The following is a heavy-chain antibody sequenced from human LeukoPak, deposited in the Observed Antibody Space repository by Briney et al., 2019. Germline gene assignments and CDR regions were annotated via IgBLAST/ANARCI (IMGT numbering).Heavy chain of an antibody. D-gene: IGHD2-15*01. V-gene: IGHV1-46*01. CDR1: GYTFTSYY. Sequence: ASVKVSCKASGYTFTSYYMHWVRQAPGQGLEWMGIINPSGGSTSYAQKFQGRVTMTRDMSTSTVYMELSSLRSEDTAVYYCARGSDCSGGSCYSGYYYYYMDVWGKGTTVTVSS. CDR3: ARGSDCSGGSCYSGYYYYYMDV. J-gene: IGHJ6*03. CDR2: INPSGGST.